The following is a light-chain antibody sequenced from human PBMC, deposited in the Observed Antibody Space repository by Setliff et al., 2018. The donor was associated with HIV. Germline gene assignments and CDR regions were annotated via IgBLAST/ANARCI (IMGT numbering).Light chain of an antibody. V-gene: IGLV2-14*01. CDR1: SSDVGGYSH. J-gene: IGLJ1*01. Sequence: QSALAQPASVSGSPGQSITISCTGTSSDVGGYSHVSWYQQHPGKAPKLIIYEVRNRPSGVSNRFSGSKSGNTASLTISGLQAEDAADYYCSSYAITITVPFGTGTKVTVL. CDR3: SSYAITITVP. CDR2: EVR.